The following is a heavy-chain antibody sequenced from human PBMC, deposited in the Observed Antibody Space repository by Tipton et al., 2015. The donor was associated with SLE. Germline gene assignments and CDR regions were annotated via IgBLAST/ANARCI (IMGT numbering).Heavy chain of an antibody. J-gene: IGHJ4*02. D-gene: IGHD6-13*01. V-gene: IGHV4-59*01. CDR1: GFTFDDYA. CDR3: ATHSSRTGDY. CDR2: IYYSGST. Sequence: LRLSCAASGFTFDDYAMHWVRQAPGKGLEWIGYIYYSGSTNYNPSLKSRVTIPVDTSKNQFSLKLSSVTAADTAVYYCATHSSRTGDYWGQGTLVTVSS.